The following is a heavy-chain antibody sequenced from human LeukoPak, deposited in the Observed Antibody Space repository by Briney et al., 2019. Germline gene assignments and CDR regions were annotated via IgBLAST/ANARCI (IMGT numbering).Heavy chain of an antibody. Sequence: GGSLRLSCAASGFTFSSYAMSWVRQAPGKGLEWVSSVSGSGSNTYYADSVKGRFTISRDNSKNTVFLQMTSLRAEDTAVYYCARAYSGFSSRGFDYWGQGTLVSVSS. V-gene: IGHV3-23*01. J-gene: IGHJ4*02. CDR2: VSGSGSNT. CDR3: ARAYSGFSSRGFDY. D-gene: IGHD6-19*01. CDR1: GFTFSSYA.